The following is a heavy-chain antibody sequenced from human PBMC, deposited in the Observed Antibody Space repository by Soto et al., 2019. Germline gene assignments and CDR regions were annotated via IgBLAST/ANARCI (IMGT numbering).Heavy chain of an antibody. D-gene: IGHD5-18*01. CDR1: GGSISSYY. CDR3: AREPRGYSYGLGLGIRDYYYYGMDV. CDR2: IYYSGST. J-gene: IGHJ6*02. Sequence: SETLSLTCTVSGGSISSYYWSWIRQPPGKGLEWIGYIYYSGSTNYNPSLKSRVTISVDTSKNQFSLKLSSVTAADTAVYYCAREPRGYSYGLGLGIRDYYYYGMDVWGQGTTVTVSS. V-gene: IGHV4-59*01.